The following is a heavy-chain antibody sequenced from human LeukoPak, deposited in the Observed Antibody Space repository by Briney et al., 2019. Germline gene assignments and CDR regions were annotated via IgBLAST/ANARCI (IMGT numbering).Heavy chain of an antibody. CDR2: IYWNDNK. Sequence: PTLVNPTQALTLTCTFIGFSLSTRGVDLDWIPQPPGNALDSLTLIYWNDNKRYSPSLKSRITITKAASKHQVVLTMPPLAPVDTATYYCAHSGGSGSDRMFDYWGQGALDTVSS. D-gene: IGHD3-10*01. V-gene: IGHV2-5*01. CDR1: GFSLSTRGVD. J-gene: IGHJ4*02. CDR3: AHSGGSGSDRMFDY.